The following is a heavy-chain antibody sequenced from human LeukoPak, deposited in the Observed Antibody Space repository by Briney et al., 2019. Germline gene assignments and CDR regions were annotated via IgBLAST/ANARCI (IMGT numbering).Heavy chain of an antibody. D-gene: IGHD3-3*01. CDR1: GFTYSHNG. Sequence: GGSLRLSCVASGFTYSHNGMHWVRQAPGKGLEWVAFIQYDGNTIFYADSVKGRFTISRDNSKNTLYLQMNSLRAEDTAVYYCARAEFWSGYYYASFWGQGTLVTVSS. V-gene: IGHV3-30*02. J-gene: IGHJ4*02. CDR2: IQYDGNTI. CDR3: ARAEFWSGYYYASF.